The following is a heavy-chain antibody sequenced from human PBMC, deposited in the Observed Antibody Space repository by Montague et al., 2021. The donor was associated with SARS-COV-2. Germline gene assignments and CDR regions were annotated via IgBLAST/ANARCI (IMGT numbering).Heavy chain of an antibody. CDR1: GGSISSYY. Sequence: SETLSLTCTVSGGSISSYYWSWIRQPPGKGLEWIGYIYYSGSTNYNPSLKSRVTISVDTSKNQFSLKLSSVTAADTAVYYCARQRRYQLPITIFGVVMADALDIWGRGTMVTVSS. V-gene: IGHV4-59*08. D-gene: IGHD3-3*01. CDR2: IYYSGST. J-gene: IGHJ3*02. CDR3: ARQRRYQLPITIFGVVMADALDI.